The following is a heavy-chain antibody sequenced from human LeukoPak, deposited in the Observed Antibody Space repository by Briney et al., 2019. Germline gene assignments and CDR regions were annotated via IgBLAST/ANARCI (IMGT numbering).Heavy chain of an antibody. J-gene: IGHJ4*02. Sequence: PRGSLRLSCAASGFTFSSYGMHWGRQAPGKGLEWVSFIPYDGSSKYHADSVKGRFTISRYNSENMLYLQMNSLRAEDTAVYYCAREDVLTGYVRGVDHWGQGTLVTVSS. CDR3: AREDVLTGYVRGVDH. CDR1: GFTFSSYG. V-gene: IGHV3-30*19. D-gene: IGHD3-9*01. CDR2: IPYDGSSK.